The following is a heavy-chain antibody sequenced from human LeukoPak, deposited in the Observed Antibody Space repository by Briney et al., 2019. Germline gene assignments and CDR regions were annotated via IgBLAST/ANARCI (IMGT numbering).Heavy chain of an antibody. V-gene: IGHV3-23*01. CDR1: GFSFANYA. CDR3: AKATRGSVYSPVDY. CDR2: ISGDETNT. Sequence: GGSLRLSCAASGFSFANYAMNWVRQAPGKGLEWVSSISGDETNTFYADSVKGRLTLSRDSSKNTLFVQMNSLRADDTAIYYCAKATRGSVYSPVDYWGQGTLVTVSS. D-gene: IGHD3-22*01. J-gene: IGHJ4*02.